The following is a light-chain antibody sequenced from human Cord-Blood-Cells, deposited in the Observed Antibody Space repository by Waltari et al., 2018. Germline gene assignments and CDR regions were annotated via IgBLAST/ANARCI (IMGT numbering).Light chain of an antibody. CDR3: SSYTSSSTWV. CDR1: SSDVGGYNY. J-gene: IGLJ3*02. V-gene: IGLV2-14*01. CDR2: DVS. Sequence: QSALTQPASVSGSPGQSITISCTGPSSDVGGYNYVSWYQQHPGKAPKLMIYDVSKRPSGVSNRFSGSKSGNTASPTISGLQAEDEADYYCSSYTSSSTWVFGGGTKLTVL.